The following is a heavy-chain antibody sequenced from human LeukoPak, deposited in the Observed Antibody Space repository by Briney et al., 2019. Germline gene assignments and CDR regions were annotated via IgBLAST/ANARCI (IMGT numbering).Heavy chain of an antibody. J-gene: IGHJ3*02. CDR3: AREDTAMVTADDAFDI. CDR2: ISSSSSYI. CDR1: GFTFSSYS. D-gene: IGHD5-18*01. V-gene: IGHV3-21*01. Sequence: GGSLRLSCAASGFTFSSYSMNWVRQAPGKGLEWVSSISSSSSYIYYADSVKGRFTISRDNAKNSLYLQMNSLRAEDTAVYYRAREDTAMVTADDAFDIWGQGTMVTVSS.